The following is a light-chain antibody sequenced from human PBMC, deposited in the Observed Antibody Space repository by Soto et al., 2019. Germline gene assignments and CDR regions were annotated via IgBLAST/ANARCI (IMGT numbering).Light chain of an antibody. V-gene: IGKV1-39*01. CDR2: DAS. CDR3: QQSYNTPLT. Sequence: IEVTQSPSSLAASLGDRVTITCRASQTIGTYVNWYRQKSGAAPELLIYDASTLQSGVPSRFRGGASGTDFTLTISSLQLDDFATYYCQQSYNTPLTFGQGTKVKIK. CDR1: QTIGTY. J-gene: IGKJ1*01.